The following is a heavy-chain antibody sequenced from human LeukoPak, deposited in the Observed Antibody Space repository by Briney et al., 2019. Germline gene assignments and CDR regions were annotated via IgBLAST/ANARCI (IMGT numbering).Heavy chain of an antibody. CDR1: TFTFSSYA. D-gene: IGHD3-16*01. CDR2: ISGRGGST. Sequence: PGGSLRLSCGASTFTFSSYAMSWVRQAPGKGLEWVSAISGRGGSTYYADSVKGRFTISRDNSKNTVYLQMNSLRAEDTAVYYCAKGGEWNLHYFDYWGQGTLVTVSS. J-gene: IGHJ4*02. V-gene: IGHV3-23*01. CDR3: AKGGEWNLHYFDY.